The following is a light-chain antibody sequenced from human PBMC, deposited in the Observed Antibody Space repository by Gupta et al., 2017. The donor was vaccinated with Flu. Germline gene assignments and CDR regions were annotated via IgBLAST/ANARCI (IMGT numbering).Light chain of an antibody. Sequence: IVLTQSPATLSLSPGERATVSCRASQSISSSSLACHQQNRDQAPRLIIYAASSGTSRPASSIGGGASRTYFPLTISRLEHDYFAVYYYQRYGCSIYTFGPGTKVDIK. CDR3: QRYGCSIYT. V-gene: IGKV3-20*01. CDR1: QSISSSS. CDR2: AAS. J-gene: IGKJ3*01.